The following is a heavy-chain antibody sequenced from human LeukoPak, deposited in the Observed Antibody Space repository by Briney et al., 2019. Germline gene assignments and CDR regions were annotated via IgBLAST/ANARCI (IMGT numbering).Heavy chain of an antibody. J-gene: IGHJ4*02. CDR2: ISSSSSYI. CDR1: GFTFGSYG. D-gene: IGHD3-16*02. CDR3: ARNVRLGELPLYY. Sequence: GGSLRLSCAASGFTFGSYGMHWVRQAPGKGLEWISSISSSSSYIYYADSMKGRFTISRDNAKDSLYLQMNSLRAEDTAVYYCARNVRLGELPLYYWGQGTLVTVSS. V-gene: IGHV3-21*01.